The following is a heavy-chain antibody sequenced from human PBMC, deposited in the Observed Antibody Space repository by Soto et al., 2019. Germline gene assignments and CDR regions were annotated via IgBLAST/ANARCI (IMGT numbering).Heavy chain of an antibody. CDR1: GFTFSNAW. CDR2: IKSKTDGGTT. CDR3: TTDSVIFGAGYMDV. J-gene: IGHJ6*03. D-gene: IGHD3-3*01. V-gene: IGHV3-15*01. Sequence: PGGSLRLSCAASGFTFSNAWMSWVRQAPGKGLEWVGRIKSKTDGGTTDYAAPVKGRFTISRDDSKNTLYLQMNSLKTEDTAVYYCTTDSVIFGAGYMDVWGKGTTVTVSS.